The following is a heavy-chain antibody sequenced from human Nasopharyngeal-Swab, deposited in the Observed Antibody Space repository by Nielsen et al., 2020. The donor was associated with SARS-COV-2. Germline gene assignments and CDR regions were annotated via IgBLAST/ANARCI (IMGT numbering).Heavy chain of an antibody. V-gene: IGHV3-23*01. CDR1: GFTFSSYA. Sequence: RGSLRLSCAASGFTFSSYAMSWVRQAPGKGLEWVSAISGSGGSTYYADSVKGRFTISRDNSKNTLYLQMNSLRAEDTAVYYCAKGESITIFGVGGTYFDYWGQGTLVTVSS. CDR2: ISGSGGST. CDR3: AKGESITIFGVGGTYFDY. J-gene: IGHJ4*02. D-gene: IGHD3-3*01.